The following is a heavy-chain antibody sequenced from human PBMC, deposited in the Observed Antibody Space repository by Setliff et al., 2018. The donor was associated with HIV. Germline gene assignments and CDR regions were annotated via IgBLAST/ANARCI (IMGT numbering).Heavy chain of an antibody. D-gene: IGHD4-17*01. CDR1: GYTFTGSF. V-gene: IGHV1-2*02. Sequence: ASVKVSCKSSGYTFTGSFMHWVRQAPGQGLEWMGWINCNSGGTYYAQNFQGRVTMTRVTSINTAYMELSRLRSDDTAVYYCARDDHGDPFDYWGQGTLVTVSS. CDR2: INCNSGGT. J-gene: IGHJ4*02. CDR3: ARDDHGDPFDY.